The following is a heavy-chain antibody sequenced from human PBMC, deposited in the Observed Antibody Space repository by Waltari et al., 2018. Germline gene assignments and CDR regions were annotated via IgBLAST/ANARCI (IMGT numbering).Heavy chain of an antibody. CDR1: GCTFRSYA. Sequence: EVQLVESGGGLVQPGGSLRLSCAASGCTFRSYAMSWVRQAPGKGLEWVSAISGSGGSTYYADSVKGRFTISRDNSKNTLYLQMNSLRAEDTAVYYCAKLLWGVVDAFDIWGQGTMVTVSS. D-gene: IGHD3-10*01. V-gene: IGHV3-23*04. CDR3: AKLLWGVVDAFDI. J-gene: IGHJ3*02. CDR2: ISGSGGST.